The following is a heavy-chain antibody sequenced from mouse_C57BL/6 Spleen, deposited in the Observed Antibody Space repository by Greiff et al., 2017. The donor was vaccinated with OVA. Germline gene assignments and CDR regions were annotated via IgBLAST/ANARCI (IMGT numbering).Heavy chain of an antibody. D-gene: IGHD2-5*01. CDR2: IYPGDGDT. CDR3: ARTPYSNLPFDY. V-gene: IGHV1-80*01. CDR1: GYAFSSYW. J-gene: IGHJ2*01. Sequence: VKLQESGAELVKPGASVKISCKASGYAFSSYWMNWVKQRPGKGLEWIGEIYPGDGDTNYNGKFKGKATLTADKSSSTAYMQLSSLTSEDSAVYFCARTPYSNLPFDYWGQGTTLTVSS.